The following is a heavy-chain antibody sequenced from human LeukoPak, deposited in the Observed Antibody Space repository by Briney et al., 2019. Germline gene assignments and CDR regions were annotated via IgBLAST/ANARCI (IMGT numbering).Heavy chain of an antibody. V-gene: IGHV4-31*03. D-gene: IGHD6-13*01. Sequence: EPSGTLSLTCTVSGGSISNGAYYWSWIRQHPVKGLEWIGYIYYSGSTYSNPSLKSRVSVSVDTSKNQFSLRLNSVTAADTAVYYCARVDAAAGTSRRLGWFDPWGQGTLVTVSS. CDR2: IYYSGST. CDR3: ARVDAAAGTSRRLGWFDP. J-gene: IGHJ5*02. CDR1: GGSISNGAYY.